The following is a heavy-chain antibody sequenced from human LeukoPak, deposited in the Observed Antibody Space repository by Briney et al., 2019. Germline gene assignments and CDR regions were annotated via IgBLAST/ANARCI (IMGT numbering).Heavy chain of an antibody. CDR2: ISYDGSNK. Sequence: GRSLRLSCAASGFTFSNYGMHWVRQAPGKGLEWVAVISYDGSNKYYADSVKGRFTVSRDNSKNTLYLQMNSLRAEDTAVYYCAKDPAALRSNPFNWFDPWGQGTLATVSS. J-gene: IGHJ5*02. D-gene: IGHD1-26*01. V-gene: IGHV3-30*18. CDR3: AKDPAALRSNPFNWFDP. CDR1: GFTFSNYG.